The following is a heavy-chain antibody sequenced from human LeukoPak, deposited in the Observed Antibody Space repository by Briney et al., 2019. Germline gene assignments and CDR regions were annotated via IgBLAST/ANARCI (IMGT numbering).Heavy chain of an antibody. CDR2: ISADGSDK. Sequence: GGSLRLSCAASGFTFSSYVMHWVRQAPGKGLEWVALISADGSDKRHADSVKGRFTISRDNTNNTLYLQMNSLRTEDTAIYYCATYKNNDWGQGTTVTVS. J-gene: IGHJ6*02. D-gene: IGHD1-14*01. CDR1: GFTFSSYV. CDR3: ATYKNND. V-gene: IGHV3-30-3*01.